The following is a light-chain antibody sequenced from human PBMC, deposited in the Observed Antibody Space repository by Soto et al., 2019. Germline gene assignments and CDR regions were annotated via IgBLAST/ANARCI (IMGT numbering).Light chain of an antibody. V-gene: IGLV2-11*01. J-gene: IGLJ1*01. CDR3: CSYAGSSTLV. Sequence: QSALTQPRSVSGSPGQSVTISCTGTSSDVGGYNYVSWYQQHPGKAPKLMIHDVSKRPSGVSNRFSGSKSGNTASLTISGLQAEDEADYYCCSYAGSSTLVFGAGTKVTVL. CDR2: DVS. CDR1: SSDVGGYNY.